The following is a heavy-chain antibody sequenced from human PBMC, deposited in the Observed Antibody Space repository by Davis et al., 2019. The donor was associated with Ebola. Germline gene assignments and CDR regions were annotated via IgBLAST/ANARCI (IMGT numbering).Heavy chain of an antibody. CDR1: FGSNA. D-gene: IGHD2-21*02. Sequence: GESLKISCAASFGSNAMSWVRQAPGKGLEWVSSISSSSSYIYYADSVKGRFTISRDNAKNSLYLQMNSLRAEDTAVYYCVRDPALVVTGGGWFFGLWGRGTLVTVSS. CDR3: VRDPALVVTGGGWFFGL. V-gene: IGHV3-21*01. J-gene: IGHJ2*01. CDR2: ISSSSSYI.